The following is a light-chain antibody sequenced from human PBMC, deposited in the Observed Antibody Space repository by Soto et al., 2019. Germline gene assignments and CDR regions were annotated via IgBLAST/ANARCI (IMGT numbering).Light chain of an antibody. CDR2: STS. CDR1: TGAVTSGYY. J-gene: IGLJ2*01. CDR3: RLYYGGAYVV. Sequence: QAVVTQEPSLTVSPGGTVTLTCASSTGAVTSGYYPNRFQQKPGHVPRARIYSTSNKHSWTPARLSGPLRGGKAALTLSGVQPEDEAGYYCRLYYGGAYVVFGGGTKLTVL. V-gene: IGLV7-43*01.